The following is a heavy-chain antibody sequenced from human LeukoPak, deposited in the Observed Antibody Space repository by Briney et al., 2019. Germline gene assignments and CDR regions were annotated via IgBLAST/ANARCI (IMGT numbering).Heavy chain of an antibody. CDR2: IIPILGIA. J-gene: IGHJ4*02. CDR1: GGTFSSYA. Sequence: ASVKVSCKASGGTFSSYAISWVRQAPGQGLEWMGRIIPILGIANYAQKFQGRVTITADKSTSTAYMELSSLRSEDTAVYYCARVGAAPLYYFDYWGQGTLVTVSS. CDR3: ARVGAAPLYYFDY. D-gene: IGHD6-6*01. V-gene: IGHV1-69*04.